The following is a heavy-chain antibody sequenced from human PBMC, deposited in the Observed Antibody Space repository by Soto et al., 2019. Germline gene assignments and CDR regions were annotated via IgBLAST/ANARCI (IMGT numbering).Heavy chain of an antibody. D-gene: IGHD3-3*01. CDR1: GGSFSGYY. Sequence: SETLSLTCAVYGGSFSGYYWSWIRQPPGKGLEWIGEINHSGSTNYNPSLKSRVTISVDTSKNQFSLKLSSVTAADTAVYYCATYYDFWSGYYTGAYWGQGTLVTVS. V-gene: IGHV4-34*01. CDR3: ATYYDFWSGYYTGAY. CDR2: INHSGST. J-gene: IGHJ4*02.